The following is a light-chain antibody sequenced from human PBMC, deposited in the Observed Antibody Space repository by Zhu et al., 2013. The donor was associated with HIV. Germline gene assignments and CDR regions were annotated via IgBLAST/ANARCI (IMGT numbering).Light chain of an antibody. CDR1: QSVLYSSNNKNY. V-gene: IGKV4-1*01. Sequence: DIVMTQSPDSLAVSLGERATINCKSSQSVLYSSNNKNYLAWYQQKPGQPPKLLISWASTRESGVPDRFSGSGSGTDFTLTIRSLQAEDVAVYYCQQCYSSPWTFGQGTKVEL. CDR2: WAS. J-gene: IGKJ1*01. CDR3: QQCYSSPWT.